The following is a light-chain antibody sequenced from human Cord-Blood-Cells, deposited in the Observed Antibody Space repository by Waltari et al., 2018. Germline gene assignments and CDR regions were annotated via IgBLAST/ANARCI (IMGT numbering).Light chain of an antibody. CDR1: ISDVGCYNL. Sequence: QSALTQPAPVSGSPGQSITISCTGTISDVGCYNLSSRYQQHPGKAPKLMIDEGSKRPSGVSNRFSGSKSGNTASLTISGLQAEDEADYYCCSYAGSSTHVVFGGGTKLTVL. CDR2: EGS. V-gene: IGLV2-23*01. CDR3: CSYAGSSTHVV. J-gene: IGLJ2*01.